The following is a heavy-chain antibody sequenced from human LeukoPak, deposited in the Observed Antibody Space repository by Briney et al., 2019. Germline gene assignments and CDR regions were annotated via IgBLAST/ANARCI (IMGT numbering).Heavy chain of an antibody. CDR2: IIPIFGTA. V-gene: IGHV1-69*13. Sequence: ASVKVSCKASGGTFSSYAISWVRQAPGQGLEWMGGIIPIFGTANYAQKFQGRVTITADESTSTAYMELSSLRSEDTAVYYCARGPYITMVRALIAGYYYYYMDVWGKGTTVTISS. CDR1: GGTFSSYA. CDR3: ARGPYITMVRALIAGYYYYYMDV. J-gene: IGHJ6*03. D-gene: IGHD3-10*01.